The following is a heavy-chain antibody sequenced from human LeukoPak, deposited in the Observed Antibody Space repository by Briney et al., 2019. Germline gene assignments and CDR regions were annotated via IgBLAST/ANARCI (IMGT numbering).Heavy chain of an antibody. CDR2: ISGSGGST. Sequence: GGSLRLSCAASGFTFSSYAMSWVRQAPGKGLEWVSAISGSGGSTYYADSVKGRFTISRDNSKNTLYLQMNSLRAEDTAVYYCAKEQGYCSGGSCYIQVATNSLDYWGQGTLVTVSS. V-gene: IGHV3-23*01. D-gene: IGHD2-15*01. CDR3: AKEQGYCSGGSCYIQVATNSLDY. CDR1: GFTFSSYA. J-gene: IGHJ4*02.